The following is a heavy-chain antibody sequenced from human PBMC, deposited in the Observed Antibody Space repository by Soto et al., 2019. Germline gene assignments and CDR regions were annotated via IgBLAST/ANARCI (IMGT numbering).Heavy chain of an antibody. D-gene: IGHD3-22*01. V-gene: IGHV3-23*01. CDR2: VSDTGIST. CDR1: GFTFRSYA. Sequence: EVQLLDSGGGLVQPGGSLRLSCAASGFTFRSYALSWVRQAPGKGLEWVSTVSDTGISTYYAGSVTGRFTISRDNSRKTGYLQMNSLRAEDTAVYYCAKSYFDSSGFDSWGLGTLVTVSS. J-gene: IGHJ5*01. CDR3: AKSYFDSSGFDS.